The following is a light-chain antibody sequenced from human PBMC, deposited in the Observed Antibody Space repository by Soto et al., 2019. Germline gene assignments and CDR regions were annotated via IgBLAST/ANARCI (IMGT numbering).Light chain of an antibody. CDR1: QSVSSY. J-gene: IGKJ4*01. Sequence: EIVLTQSPATLSLSPGERATLSCRASQSVSSYLAWYQQKPGQAPRLLIYDASNRATRIPARFSGSGSGTDFTLTIRSLEPEDFAVYYCQQRSNWTPGLTFGGGTKVESK. CDR3: QQRSNWTPGLT. CDR2: DAS. V-gene: IGKV3-11*01.